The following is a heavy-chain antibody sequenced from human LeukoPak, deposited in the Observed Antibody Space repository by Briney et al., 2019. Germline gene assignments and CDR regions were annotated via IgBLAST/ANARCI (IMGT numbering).Heavy chain of an antibody. CDR1: GYSIRSTYY. CDR2: MYHGGTT. J-gene: IGHJ4*02. V-gene: IGHV4-38-2*02. Sequence: SETLSLTCTVSGYSIRSTYYWGWIRQPPGKGLEWIGGMYHGGTTFYNPSLKSRVTISVDTSKNHFSLKLTSVTAADTAVYYCARQTYDSGRLYYTYWGQGTLVTVSS. D-gene: IGHD3-10*01. CDR3: ARQTYDSGRLYYTY.